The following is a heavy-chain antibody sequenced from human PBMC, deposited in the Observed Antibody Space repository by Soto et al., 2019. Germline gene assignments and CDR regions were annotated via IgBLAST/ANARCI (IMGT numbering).Heavy chain of an antibody. CDR2: ISWDGGST. V-gene: IGHV3-43*01. Sequence: PGGSLKLSCAASGFTFDDYTMHWARQAPGKGLEWVSLISWDGGSTYYADSVKGRFTISRDNSKNSLYLQMNSLRTEDTALYYCAKFGSSSPPWGQGTLVTVSS. CDR1: GFTFDDYT. D-gene: IGHD6-6*01. J-gene: IGHJ5*02. CDR3: AKFGSSSPP.